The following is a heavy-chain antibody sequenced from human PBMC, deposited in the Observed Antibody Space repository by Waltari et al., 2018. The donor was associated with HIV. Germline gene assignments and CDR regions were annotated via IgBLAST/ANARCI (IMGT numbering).Heavy chain of an antibody. V-gene: IGHV3-9*01. CDR2: SSWNSGSI. Sequence: EVQLVESGGGLVQQGRSLRLSCAASGFPFEDYARHWVRQAPGKGLEWVSGSSWNSGSIGYADSVKGRFTISRDNAKNSLYLQMNSLRAEDTALYYCAKDITAEGDYWGQGTLVTVSS. CDR1: GFPFEDYA. J-gene: IGHJ4*02. CDR3: AKDITAEGDY.